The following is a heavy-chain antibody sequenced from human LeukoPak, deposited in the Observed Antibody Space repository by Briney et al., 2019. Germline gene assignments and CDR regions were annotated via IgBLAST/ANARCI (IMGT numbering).Heavy chain of an antibody. Sequence: GESLKISCNGSGYIFISYCSVWVLQMAGKGLEGMGIIYPDDSDTRYSPSFQGQVTISADKSIRTAYLQWSSLKASDTAMYYCARLIAAAGTFDYWGQGTLVTVSS. CDR1: GYIFISYC. J-gene: IGHJ4*02. CDR2: IYPDDSDT. CDR3: ARLIAAAGTFDY. D-gene: IGHD6-13*01. V-gene: IGHV5-51*01.